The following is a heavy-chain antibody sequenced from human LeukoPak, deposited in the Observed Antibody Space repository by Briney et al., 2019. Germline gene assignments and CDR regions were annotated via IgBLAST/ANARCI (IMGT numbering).Heavy chain of an antibody. Sequence: PGGSLRLSCAASGFTFSSYAMSWVRQAPGKGLEWVSAISASGGSTYYADSVKGRFTISRDNSNNTPYLQLNRLRSEDTAVYYCAKVFPYRYSSSWSDAIDIWGQGTMVTVSS. V-gene: IGHV3-23*01. J-gene: IGHJ3*02. CDR3: AKVFPYRYSSSWSDAIDI. D-gene: IGHD6-13*01. CDR1: GFTFSSYA. CDR2: ISASGGST.